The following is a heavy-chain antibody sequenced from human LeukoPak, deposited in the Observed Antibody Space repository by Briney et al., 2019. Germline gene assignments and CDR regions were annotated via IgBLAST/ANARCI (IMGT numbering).Heavy chain of an antibody. CDR2: MNPNSGNT. V-gene: IGHV1-8*03. D-gene: IGHD3-22*01. CDR1: GYTFTSYD. CDR3: ARSYDSSGYYYFDY. Sequence: ASVKVSCKASGYTFTSYDINWVRQATGQGLEWMGWMNPNSGNTGYAQKFQGRVTITRNTSISTAYMELSSLRSEDTAVYYCARSYDSSGYYYFDYWGQGTLVTVSS. J-gene: IGHJ4*02.